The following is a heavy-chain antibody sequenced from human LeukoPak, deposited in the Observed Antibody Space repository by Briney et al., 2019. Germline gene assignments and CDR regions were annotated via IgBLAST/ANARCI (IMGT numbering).Heavy chain of an antibody. J-gene: IGHJ4*02. D-gene: IGHD3-16*02. CDR2: IYYSGST. CDR1: GGSLSSYY. CDR3: ARINYDYVWGSYRYTFDY. V-gene: IGHV4-59*01. Sequence: SETLSLTCTVSGGSLSSYYWSWIRQPPGKGLEWIGYIYYSGSTNYNPSLKSRVTISVDTSKNQFSLKLSSVTAADTAVYYCARINYDYVWGSYRYTFDYWGQGTLVTVSS.